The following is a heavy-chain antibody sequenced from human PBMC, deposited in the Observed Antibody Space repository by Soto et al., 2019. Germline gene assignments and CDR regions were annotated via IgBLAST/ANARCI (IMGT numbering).Heavy chain of an antibody. CDR2: ISGSGGST. CDR1: GFTFSSYA. CDR3: AKVWLGSSGYSDTFGY. V-gene: IGHV3-23*01. Sequence: GGSLRLSCAASGFTFSSYAMSWVRQAPGKGLEWVSAISGSGGSTYYADSVKGRFTISRDNSKNTLYLQMNSLRAEDTAVYYCAKVWLGSSGYSDTFGYWGQGTLVTVSS. D-gene: IGHD3-22*01. J-gene: IGHJ4*02.